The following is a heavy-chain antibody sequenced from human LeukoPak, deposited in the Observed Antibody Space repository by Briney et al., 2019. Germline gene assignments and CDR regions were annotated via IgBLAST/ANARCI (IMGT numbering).Heavy chain of an antibody. V-gene: IGHV3-49*03. D-gene: IGHD3-3*01. J-gene: IGHJ3*02. CDR3: TRDKDDFWSGYFLAAFDI. CDR1: GFTFGDYA. Sequence: GRSLRLSCTASGFTFGDYAMSWFRQAPGKGLEWVGFIRSKAYGGTTEYAASVKGRFTISRDDSKSIAYLQMNSLKTEDTAVYYCTRDKDDFWSGYFLAAFDIWGRGTMVTVSS. CDR2: IRSKAYGGTT.